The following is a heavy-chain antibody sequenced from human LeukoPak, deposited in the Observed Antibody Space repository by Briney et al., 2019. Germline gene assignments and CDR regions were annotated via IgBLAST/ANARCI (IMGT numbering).Heavy chain of an antibody. J-gene: IGHJ5*02. V-gene: IGHV3-64*01. CDR2: ISSNGDST. CDR1: GFSLSDYW. D-gene: IGHD3-16*01. Sequence: GGSLRLSCAVSGFSLSDYWMHWVRQAPGKGLQSVSAISSNGDSTYYVKSVKDRFTISRDNSKNTLSLQMVSLRVEDTAMYYCAREVDGGFDPWGQGTLVTVSS. CDR3: AREVDGGFDP.